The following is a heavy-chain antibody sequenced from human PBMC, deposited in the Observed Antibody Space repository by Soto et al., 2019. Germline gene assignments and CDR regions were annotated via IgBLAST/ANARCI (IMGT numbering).Heavy chain of an antibody. Sequence: ASVKVSCKASGGTFSSYAISWVRQAPGQGLEWVGGIIPILGTANYAQKFQGRVTITADESTSTAYMELSSLRSEDTAVYYCARDPGTTNSRYYYGMDVWGQGTTVTVSS. CDR3: ARDPGTTNSRYYYGMDV. CDR1: GGTFSSYA. CDR2: IIPILGTA. D-gene: IGHD1-26*01. J-gene: IGHJ6*02. V-gene: IGHV1-69*13.